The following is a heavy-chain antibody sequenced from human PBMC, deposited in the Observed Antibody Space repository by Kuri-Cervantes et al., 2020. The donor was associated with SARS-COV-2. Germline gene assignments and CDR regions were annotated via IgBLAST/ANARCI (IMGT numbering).Heavy chain of an antibody. V-gene: IGHV1-69*05. Sequence: SVKVSCKDSGGTFSSYAMSWVRQAPGQGLEWMGGIIPIFGTANYAQKFQGRVTITTDESTSTAYMELSSLRSDDTALYYCASFCRVGATSADYWGQGTLVTVSS. J-gene: IGHJ4*02. D-gene: IGHD1-26*01. CDR1: GGTFSSYA. CDR3: ASFCRVGATSADY. CDR2: IIPIFGTA.